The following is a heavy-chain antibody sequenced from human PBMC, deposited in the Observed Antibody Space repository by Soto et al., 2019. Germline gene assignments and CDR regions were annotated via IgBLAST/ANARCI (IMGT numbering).Heavy chain of an antibody. Sequence: QITLKESGPTLVKPTQTLTLTCTFSGFSLTTRGVGVGWIRQPPGKALECLALIYWDDDKRYSPSLQSRLSITKDPSKNQVVLTKTNVDPVDTATYYCAHIPNYYQYDWFDPWGQGTLVSVSS. CDR3: AHIPNYYQYDWFDP. CDR2: IYWDDDK. J-gene: IGHJ5*02. V-gene: IGHV2-5*02. CDR1: GFSLTTRGVG. D-gene: IGHD3-16*01.